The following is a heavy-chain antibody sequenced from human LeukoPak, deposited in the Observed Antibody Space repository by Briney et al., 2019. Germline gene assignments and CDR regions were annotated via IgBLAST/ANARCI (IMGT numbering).Heavy chain of an antibody. Sequence: PSETLSLTCTVSGGSISSYYWSWIRQPPGKGLERIGYIYYSGSTNYNPSLKSRVTISVDTSKNQFSLKLSSVTAADTAVYYCARSQPYGSGSYYYYYYYMDVWGKGTTVTISS. CDR2: IYYSGST. CDR3: ARSQPYGSGSYYYYYYYMDV. V-gene: IGHV4-59*01. J-gene: IGHJ6*03. D-gene: IGHD3-10*01. CDR1: GGSISSYY.